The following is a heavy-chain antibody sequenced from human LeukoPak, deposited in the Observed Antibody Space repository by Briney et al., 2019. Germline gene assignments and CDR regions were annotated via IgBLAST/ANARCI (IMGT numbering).Heavy chain of an antibody. CDR3: AREPPGGSYYFDY. J-gene: IGHJ4*02. CDR2: IKQDGSEK. CDR1: GFTFTIYW. D-gene: IGHD1-26*01. Sequence: GGSLRLSCAASGFTFTIYWISWVRQAPGKGLEWVANIKQDGSEKYYVDSVKGRFTISRDNAKNSLYLQTNSLRAEDTAVYYCAREPPGGSYYFDYWGQGTLVTVSS. V-gene: IGHV3-7*03.